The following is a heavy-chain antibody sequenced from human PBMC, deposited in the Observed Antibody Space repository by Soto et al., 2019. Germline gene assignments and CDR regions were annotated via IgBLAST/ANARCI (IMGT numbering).Heavy chain of an antibody. V-gene: IGHV4-30-4*01. J-gene: IGHJ5*02. D-gene: IGHD1-26*01. CDR1: GDSIKTGDYY. CDR3: ARIPLLPGGWFDP. Sequence: NPSETLSRTCTVSGDSIKTGDYYWIWLRHPPRKGLEWIGYIYYTGSTYYNPSLKSQFTISIDTSKTQFSLKVNSVTAADTAVYYCARIPLLPGGWFDPWGQGTLVTVSS. CDR2: IYYTGST.